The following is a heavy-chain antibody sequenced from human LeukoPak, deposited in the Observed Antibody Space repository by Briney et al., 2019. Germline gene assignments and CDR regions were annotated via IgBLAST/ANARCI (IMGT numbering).Heavy chain of an antibody. D-gene: IGHD2-8*01. CDR2: INPNSGGT. Sequence: GASVKVSCKASGYTFTSYGISWVRQAPGQGLEWVGWINPNSGGTHYAPKFQGRVTMTRDTSFTTAYVELTRLTSDDTAVYYCARQDRVSPTFPNNWFDPWGQGTLVTVSS. J-gene: IGHJ5*02. CDR3: ARQDRVSPTFPNNWFDP. V-gene: IGHV1-2*02. CDR1: GYTFTSYG.